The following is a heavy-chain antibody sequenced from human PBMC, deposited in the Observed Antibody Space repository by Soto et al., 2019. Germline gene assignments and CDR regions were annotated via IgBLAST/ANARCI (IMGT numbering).Heavy chain of an antibody. CDR3: AKADSNYAGRFYYYYLDV. V-gene: IGHV1-18*01. CDR1: GYTFRIYG. J-gene: IGHJ6*03. D-gene: IGHD4-4*01. Sequence: ASVKVSCKASGYTFRIYGISWVLQASGQGLEWMGWISGYNGNTHYSQKFQGKVTMTTDTSTSTAYMELRNLRSDDTAVYYCAKADSNYAGRFYYYYLDVWGTGSMVTVSS. CDR2: ISGYNGNT.